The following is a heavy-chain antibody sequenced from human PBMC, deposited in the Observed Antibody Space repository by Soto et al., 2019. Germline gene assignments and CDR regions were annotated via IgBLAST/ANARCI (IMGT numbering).Heavy chain of an antibody. D-gene: IGHD3-9*01. CDR2: INDRGSI. Sequence: QVQLQQWGAGPLRPLETLSLTCGVSGGSFSGYYWAWIRQSPGKGLEWIGEINDRGSINYNPSLKSRVSISVYTSKNHYSLTLRSGTAADTAVYYCARESHDILTGPPWVWYFDLWGRGTLVTVSS. CDR1: GGSFSGYY. V-gene: IGHV4-34*01. J-gene: IGHJ2*01. CDR3: ARESHDILTGPPWVWYFDL.